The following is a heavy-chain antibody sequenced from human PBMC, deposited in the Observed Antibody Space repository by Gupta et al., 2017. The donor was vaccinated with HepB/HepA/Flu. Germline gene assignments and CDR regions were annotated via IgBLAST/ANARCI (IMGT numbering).Heavy chain of an antibody. CDR3: AIAVPLTRQYGNSWYYFDY. D-gene: IGHD6-13*01. CDR1: GFTFYAYA. CDR2: INWNSGNL. Sequence: EVHLVESGGGLVQSGRSLRLSCSASGFTFYAYAMHWVRQAPGKGLEWVAGINWNSGNLDEADSVKGRFNISRDNAKNSMYLRMDSLSAEDTSLYYCAIAVPLTRQYGNSWYYFDYWGQGTLVTVSS. J-gene: IGHJ4*02. V-gene: IGHV3-9*01.